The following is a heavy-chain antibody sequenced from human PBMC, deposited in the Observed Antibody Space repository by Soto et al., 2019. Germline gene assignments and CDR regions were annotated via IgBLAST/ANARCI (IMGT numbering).Heavy chain of an antibody. V-gene: IGHV4-4*02. D-gene: IGHD3-10*01. Sequence: PSETLSLTCAVSGGSISSSNWWSWVRQPPGKGLEWIGEIYHSGSTNYNPSLKSRVTISVDKSKNQFSLKLSSVTAADTAVYYCARFILSIGGAPGAIDIWGQGTMVTVSS. CDR1: GGSISSSNW. CDR3: ARFILSIGGAPGAIDI. CDR2: IYHSGST. J-gene: IGHJ3*02.